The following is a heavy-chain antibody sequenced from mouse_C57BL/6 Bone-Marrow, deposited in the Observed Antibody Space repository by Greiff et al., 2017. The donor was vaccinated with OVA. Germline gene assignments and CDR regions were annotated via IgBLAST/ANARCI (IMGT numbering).Heavy chain of an antibody. J-gene: IGHJ2*01. D-gene: IGHD1-1*01. Sequence: EVKLVESGAELVRPGASVKLSCTASGFNIKDDYMHWVKQRPEQGLEWIGWIDPENGDTEYASKFQGKATITADTSSNTAYLQLSSLTSEDTAVYYCTTNYGVFDYWGQGTTLTVSS. V-gene: IGHV14-4*01. CDR1: GFNIKDDY. CDR3: TTNYGVFDY. CDR2: IDPENGDT.